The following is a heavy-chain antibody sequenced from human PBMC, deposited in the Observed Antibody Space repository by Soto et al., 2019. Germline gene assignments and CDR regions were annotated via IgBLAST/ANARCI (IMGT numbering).Heavy chain of an antibody. CDR1: GGSISSGGYY. CDR3: ARRRLPRPFDP. CDR2: IYYSGST. Sequence: SETLSLTCTVSGGSISSGGYYWSWIRQHPGKGLEWIGYIYYSGSTYYNPSLKSRVTISVDTSKNQFSLKLSSVTAADTAVYYCARRRLPRPFDPWGQGTLVTVS. V-gene: IGHV4-31*03. J-gene: IGHJ5*02.